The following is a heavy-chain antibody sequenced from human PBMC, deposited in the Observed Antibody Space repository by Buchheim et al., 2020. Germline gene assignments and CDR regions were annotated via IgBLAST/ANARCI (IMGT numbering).Heavy chain of an antibody. D-gene: IGHD4-17*01. CDR1: GYTFTGYG. V-gene: IGHV1-18*01. J-gene: IGHJ4*02. CDR3: ARDRTTVTSFDY. CDR2: ISAYNGNT. Sequence: QVQLVQSGAEVRKPGASVKVSCKASGYTFTGYGINWVRQAPGQGLEWMGWISAYNGNTNYAQKFQGRVTLTTDTSTSTAYMELRSLRSNDTAMYFCARDRTTVTSFDYWGQGTL.